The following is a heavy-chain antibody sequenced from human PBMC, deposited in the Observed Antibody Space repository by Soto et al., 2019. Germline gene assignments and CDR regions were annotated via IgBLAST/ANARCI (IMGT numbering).Heavy chain of an antibody. J-gene: IGHJ4*02. CDR1: GESVSSNSAA. D-gene: IGHD6-13*01. CDR3: ARESVRQQLAYYLDY. Sequence: QVQLQQSGPGLVKPSQTLSLTCAISGESVSSNSAAWNWIRQSPSRGLEWLGRTYYRSKWYNDYAVSVKSRITLNPDTSKNQVSLQRNSVTPEDTAGYYCARESVRQQLAYYLDYWGQGTLVTVSS. CDR2: TYYRSKWYN. V-gene: IGHV6-1*01.